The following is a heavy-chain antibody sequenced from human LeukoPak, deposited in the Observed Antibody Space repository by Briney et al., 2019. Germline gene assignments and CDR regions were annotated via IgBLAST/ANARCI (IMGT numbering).Heavy chain of an antibody. CDR1: GFTFSSYE. D-gene: IGHD3-16*01. V-gene: IGHV3-48*03. J-gene: IGHJ4*02. CDR3: ACGARWGNFDY. Sequence: GGSLRLSCAASGFTFSSYEMNWVRQAPGKGLEWVSYISSSGSTIYYADSVKGRFTISRDNAKNSLYLQMNSLRAEDTAVYYCACGARWGNFDYWGQGTLVTVSS. CDR2: ISSSGSTI.